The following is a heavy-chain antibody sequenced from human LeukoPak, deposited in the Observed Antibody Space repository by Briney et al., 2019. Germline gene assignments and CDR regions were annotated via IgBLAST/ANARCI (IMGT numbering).Heavy chain of an antibody. J-gene: IGHJ4*02. V-gene: IGHV4-39*01. CDR1: GGSISSSSYY. D-gene: IGHD1-26*01. CDR3: ATTTSGSYDVVDY. Sequence: SETLSLTCTVSGGSISSSSYYWGWIRQPPGKGLEWIGSIYYSGSTYYNPSLKSRVTISVDTSKNQFSLKLSSVTAADTAVYYCATTTSGSYDVVDYWGQGTLVTVSS. CDR2: IYYSGST.